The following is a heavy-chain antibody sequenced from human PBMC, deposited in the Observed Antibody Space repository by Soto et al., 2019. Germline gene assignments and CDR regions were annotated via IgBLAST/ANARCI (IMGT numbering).Heavy chain of an antibody. CDR3: ARDGGWFGESYYFDY. J-gene: IGHJ4*02. CDR2: IWYDGSNK. CDR1: GFTFSSYD. Sequence: PGGSRRLSCAASGFTFSSYDMHWVRQAPGKGLEWVAVIWYDGSNKYYADSVKGRFTISRDNSRNTLYLQMNSLRAEDTAVYYCARDGGWFGESYYFDYWGQGTLVTVSS. V-gene: IGHV3-33*01. D-gene: IGHD3-10*01.